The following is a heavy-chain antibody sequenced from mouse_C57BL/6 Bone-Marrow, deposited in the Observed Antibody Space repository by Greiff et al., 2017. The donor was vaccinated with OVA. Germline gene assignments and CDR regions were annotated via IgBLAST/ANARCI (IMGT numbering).Heavy chain of an antibody. Sequence: VQLQQPGAELVKPGASVKVSCKASGYTFTSYWMYWVKQRPGPGLEWIGRIHPSDSDTNYNQKCKGKATLTVDKSSSTAYMQLSSLTSEDSAVYYCAIETLGGSRYYAMDYWGQGTSVTVSS. D-gene: IGHD1-1*01. CDR3: AIETLGGSRYYAMDY. CDR2: IHPSDSDT. CDR1: GYTFTSYW. J-gene: IGHJ4*01. V-gene: IGHV1-74*01.